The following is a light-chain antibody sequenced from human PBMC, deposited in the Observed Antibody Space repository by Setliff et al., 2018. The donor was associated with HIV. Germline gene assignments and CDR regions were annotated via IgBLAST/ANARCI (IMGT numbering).Light chain of an antibody. V-gene: IGLV1-40*01. J-gene: IGLJ1*01. Sequence: QSVLTQPPSVSGAPGQRVTISCTGSSSNIGTGYDVHWYQQLPGTAPKLLIHDNHNRPSGVPDRFSGSKSGTSASLAITGLQAEDEADYYCQSYDSSLSGFVFGSGT. CDR3: QSYDSSLSGFV. CDR2: DNH. CDR1: SSNIGTGYD.